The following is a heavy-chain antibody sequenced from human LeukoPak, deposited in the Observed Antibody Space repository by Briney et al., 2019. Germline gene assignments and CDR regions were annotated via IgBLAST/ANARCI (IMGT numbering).Heavy chain of an antibody. CDR2: IRYDGSIK. CDR3: GKGSSTSGCPDY. D-gene: IGHD6-19*01. V-gene: IGHV3-30*02. CDR1: GFTFNSYG. Sequence: GGSLRLSCAASGFTFNSYGMHWVRQAPGKGLDWVAFIRYDGSIKRYADSVKGRFTISRDNSKNTVSLQMNSLRPEDTAVYYCGKGSSTSGCPDYWGQGTLVTVSS. J-gene: IGHJ4*02.